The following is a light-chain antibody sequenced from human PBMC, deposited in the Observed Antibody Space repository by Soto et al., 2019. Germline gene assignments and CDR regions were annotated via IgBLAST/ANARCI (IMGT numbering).Light chain of an antibody. CDR1: QSVSSN. CDR2: GAS. CDR3: QQYNNWPRT. J-gene: IGKJ1*01. V-gene: IGKV3-15*01. Sequence: EIISSQSPPTLSVSPGERATLSFRASQSVSSNLAWYQQKPGQAPRLLIYGASTRATGIPARFSGSGSGTEFTLTISSLQSEDFAVYYCQQYNNWPRTFGQGTKV.